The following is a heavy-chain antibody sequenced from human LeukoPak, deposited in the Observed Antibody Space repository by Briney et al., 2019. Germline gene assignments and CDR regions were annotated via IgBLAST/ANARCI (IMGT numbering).Heavy chain of an antibody. D-gene: IGHD6-13*01. CDR2: IYYSGST. CDR1: GESISGFY. Sequence: SETLSLTCTVSGESISGFYWNWIRQPPGKGLEWIGYIYYSGSTNYNPSLKSRVTISVDTSKNQFSLKLSSVTAADTAVYYCARLLRTSSSWAFDYWGQGTLVNVSS. V-gene: IGHV4-59*08. CDR3: ARLLRTSSSWAFDY. J-gene: IGHJ4*02.